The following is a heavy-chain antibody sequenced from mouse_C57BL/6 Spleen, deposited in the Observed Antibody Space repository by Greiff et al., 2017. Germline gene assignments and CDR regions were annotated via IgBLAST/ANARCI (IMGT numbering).Heavy chain of an antibody. CDR1: GYAFSSSW. Sequence: VQLQESGPELVKPGASVKISCKASGYAFSSSWMNWVKQRPGKGLEWIGRIYPGDGDTNYNGKFKGKATLTADKSSSTAYMQLSSLTSEDSAVYFCAREHGNYDYYAMDYWGQGTSVTVSS. CDR2: IYPGDGDT. CDR3: AREHGNYDYYAMDY. D-gene: IGHD2-1*01. V-gene: IGHV1-82*01. J-gene: IGHJ4*01.